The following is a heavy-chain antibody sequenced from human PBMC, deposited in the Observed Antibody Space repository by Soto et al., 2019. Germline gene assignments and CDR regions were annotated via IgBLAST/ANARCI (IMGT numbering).Heavy chain of an antibody. D-gene: IGHD2-21*02. CDR3: AGEKFGDDFDY. V-gene: IGHV3-33*01. CDR1: GFTFTNYA. CDR2: IWYDGSNK. J-gene: IGHJ4*02. Sequence: QVQLVESGGGVVQPGRSLRLSCAASGFTFTNYAMHWVCQAPGKGLEWVAIIWYDGSNKYYADSVKGRFTISRDNSKNTLYLQMNSLRAEDTAVYYCAGEKFGDDFDYWGQGTLVTVSS.